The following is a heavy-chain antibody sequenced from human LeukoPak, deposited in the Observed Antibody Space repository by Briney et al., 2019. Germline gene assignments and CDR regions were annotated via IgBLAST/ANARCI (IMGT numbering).Heavy chain of an antibody. J-gene: IGHJ4*02. CDR1: GYTFTNYD. Sequence: AASVKVSCKASGYTFTNYDINWVRQAPGQGLEWMGWISAHNGNTNYAQKLQGRVTMTTDTSTSTAYMEMRSLRSDDTAVYYCARLAYGANYIGYWGQGTLVTVSS. D-gene: IGHD4-17*01. V-gene: IGHV1-18*01. CDR2: ISAHNGNT. CDR3: ARLAYGANYIGY.